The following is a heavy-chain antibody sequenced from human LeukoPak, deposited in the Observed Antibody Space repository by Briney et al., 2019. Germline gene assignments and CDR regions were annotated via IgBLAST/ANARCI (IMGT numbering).Heavy chain of an antibody. Sequence: GGSLRLSCAASGFTFDDYAMHWVRQAPGKGLEWVSLITWDGGSTYYADSVKGRFTISRDNSKNSLYLQMNSLRAEDTAVYYCARDGGRWELTRTPNDAFDIWGQGTMVTVSS. CDR2: ITWDGGST. D-gene: IGHD1-26*01. V-gene: IGHV3-43D*03. J-gene: IGHJ3*02. CDR3: ARDGGRWELTRTPNDAFDI. CDR1: GFTFDDYA.